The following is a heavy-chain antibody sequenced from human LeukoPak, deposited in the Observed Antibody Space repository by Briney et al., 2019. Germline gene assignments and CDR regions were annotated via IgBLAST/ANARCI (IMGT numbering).Heavy chain of an antibody. J-gene: IGHJ4*02. CDR2: ISAYNGNT. CDR1: GYTFTIYG. D-gene: IGHD5-24*01. CDR3: ARDGMKVEYGDY. Sequence: GASVKVSCKASGYTFTIYGISWVRQAPGQGLEWMGWISAYNGNTNYAQKFQGRVTMTRDTSTSTAYMELRSLRSDDTAVYYCARDGMKVEYGDYWGQGTLVTVSS. V-gene: IGHV1-18*04.